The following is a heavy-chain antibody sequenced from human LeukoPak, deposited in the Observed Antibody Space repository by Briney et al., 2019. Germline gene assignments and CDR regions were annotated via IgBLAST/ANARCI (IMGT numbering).Heavy chain of an antibody. V-gene: IGHV1-3*01. Sequence: ASVKVSCKASGYTFTGYYMHWVRQAPGQRLEWMGWINAGNGNTRYSQKFQGRVTFTRDTSASTAYMDLSSLTSEDTAVYYCARGEGLLYFDYWGQGTLVTVSS. CDR3: ARGEGLLYFDY. D-gene: IGHD1-26*01. J-gene: IGHJ4*02. CDR1: GYTFTGYY. CDR2: INAGNGNT.